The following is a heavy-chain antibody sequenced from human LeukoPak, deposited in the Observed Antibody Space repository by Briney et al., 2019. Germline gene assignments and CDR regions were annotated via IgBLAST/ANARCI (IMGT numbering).Heavy chain of an antibody. V-gene: IGHV4-34*01. J-gene: IGHJ4*02. D-gene: IGHD2-21*02. CDR1: GGSLRDYF. Sequence: SETLSLTCAVPGGSLRDYFRNWIRQPPGKGLEWLGEISYSGTTNSNPSLRSRVAVSIDTSKNQFSLRLTSVTAADTAVYFCARADVNFPAYTAFFDNWGPGALVTVSA. CDR2: ISYSGTT. CDR3: ARADVNFPAYTAFFDN.